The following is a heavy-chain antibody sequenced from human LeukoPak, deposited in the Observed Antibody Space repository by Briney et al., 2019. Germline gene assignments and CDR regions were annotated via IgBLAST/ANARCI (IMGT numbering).Heavy chain of an antibody. D-gene: IGHD5-18*01. V-gene: IGHV1-18*01. Sequence: ASVKVSCKASGYTFTSYGISWVRQAPGQGLEWMGWISAYNGNTNYAQKLQGRVTMTTDTSTSTAYMELRSLRSDDTAVYYCARGSRGYSYVVHDAFDIWGQGTMVTVSS. CDR1: GYTFTSYG. J-gene: IGHJ3*02. CDR3: ARGSRGYSYVVHDAFDI. CDR2: ISAYNGNT.